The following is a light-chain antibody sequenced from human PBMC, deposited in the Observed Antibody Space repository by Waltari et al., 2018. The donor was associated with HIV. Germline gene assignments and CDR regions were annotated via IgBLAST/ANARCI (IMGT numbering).Light chain of an antibody. J-gene: IGKJ4*01. CDR1: QNITNN. V-gene: IGKV1-33*01. Sequence: DIQMNQFPSSLSASVGERVTLTCQASQNITNNLNWFQQKSGQAPKLLIFDASTLEMGASSRFSASASGTEFNFTIRDLQPDDVATYYCQQYDSVFLTFGGGT. CDR2: DAS. CDR3: QQYDSVFLT.